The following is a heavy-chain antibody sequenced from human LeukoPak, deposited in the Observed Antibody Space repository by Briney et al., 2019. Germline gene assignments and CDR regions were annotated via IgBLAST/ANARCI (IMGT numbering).Heavy chain of an antibody. D-gene: IGHD4-17*01. CDR2: IKSKTDGGTT. Sequence: SGGSLRLSCAASGFTFSNAWMSWVRQAPGKGLEWVGRIKSKTDGGTTDYAAPVKGRFTISRDDSKNTLYLQMNSLKTEDTAVYYCTTEGATVTHYYYYGMDVWGQGTTVTVSS. CDR3: TTEGATVTHYYYYGMDV. CDR1: GFTFSNAW. J-gene: IGHJ6*02. V-gene: IGHV3-15*01.